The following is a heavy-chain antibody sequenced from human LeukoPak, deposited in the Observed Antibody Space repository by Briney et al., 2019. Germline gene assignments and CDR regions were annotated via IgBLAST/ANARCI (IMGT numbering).Heavy chain of an antibody. D-gene: IGHD2-15*01. J-gene: IGHJ4*02. Sequence: TGGSLRLSCAASGFSFSSYTMNWVRQAPGKGREWTSYINSGSSTIYYADSVKGRFTISRDKAKNSLYLQMNSLRAEDTAVYYCARGYCSGGSCYNLDYWGQGTLVIVSS. CDR3: ARGYCSGGSCYNLDY. V-gene: IGHV3-48*01. CDR1: GFSFSSYT. CDR2: INSGSSTI.